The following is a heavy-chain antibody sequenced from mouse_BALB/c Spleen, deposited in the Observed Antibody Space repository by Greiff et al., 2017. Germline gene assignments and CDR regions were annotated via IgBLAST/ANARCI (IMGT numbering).Heavy chain of an antibody. J-gene: IGHJ4*01. CDR1: GYTFTSYW. V-gene: IGHV1-7*01. D-gene: IGHD4-1*01. Sequence: QVQLQQSGAELAKPGASVKMSCKASGYTFTSYWMHWVKQRPGQGLEWIGYINPSTGYTEYNQKFKDKATLTADKSSSTAYMQLSSLTSEDSAVYYCARETGTGAMDYWGQGTSVTVSS. CDR3: ARETGTGAMDY. CDR2: INPSTGYT.